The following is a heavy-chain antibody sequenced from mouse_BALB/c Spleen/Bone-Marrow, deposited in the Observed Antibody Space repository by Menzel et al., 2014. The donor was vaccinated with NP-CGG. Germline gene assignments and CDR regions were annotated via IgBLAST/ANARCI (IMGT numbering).Heavy chain of an antibody. V-gene: IGHV1S81*02. CDR3: SRGRRDALDY. Sequence: VKLQESGAELVKPGASVKLSCKASGYTFTSYYMYWVKQRPGQGLEWFGEINPSNGGTNFNEKFKNKATLTVDKSSSTAYMQLSSLTSEDSAVYYCSRGRRDALDYWGQRTSVPVSS. CDR1: GYTFTSYY. J-gene: IGHJ4*01. CDR2: INPSNGGT.